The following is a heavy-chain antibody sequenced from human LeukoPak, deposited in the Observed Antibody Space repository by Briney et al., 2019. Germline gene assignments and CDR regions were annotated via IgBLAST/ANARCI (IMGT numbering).Heavy chain of an antibody. CDR1: GYTFTSYD. Sequence: VASVKVSCKASGYTFTSYDINWVRQATGQGLEWMGWMNPNSGNTGYAQKFQGRVTMTRNTSISTAYMELSSLRSEDTAVYYCARGERRWFGELFGYWGQGTLVTVSS. CDR3: ARGERRWFGELFGY. D-gene: IGHD3-10*01. J-gene: IGHJ4*02. V-gene: IGHV1-8*01. CDR2: MNPNSGNT.